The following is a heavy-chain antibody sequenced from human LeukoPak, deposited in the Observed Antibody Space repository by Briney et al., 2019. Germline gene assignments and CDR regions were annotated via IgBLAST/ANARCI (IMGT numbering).Heavy chain of an antibody. D-gene: IGHD6-19*01. CDR2: IYPNTGGT. Sequence: ASVKVSCKASGYTFTDYYIHWGRQAPGQGLEWIGWIYPNTGGTNYPQQFEGRITMTRDTSISTAYMELTRLRFDDTAVYYCATGINYNSGWYGSFDSWGQGSLVTVSS. CDR1: GYTFTDYY. CDR3: ATGINYNSGWYGSFDS. J-gene: IGHJ4*02. V-gene: IGHV1-2*02.